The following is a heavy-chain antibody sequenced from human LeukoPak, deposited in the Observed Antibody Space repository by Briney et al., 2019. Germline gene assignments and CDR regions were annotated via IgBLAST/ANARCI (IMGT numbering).Heavy chain of an antibody. CDR3: ARVDYDFWSGYPYNWFDP. J-gene: IGHJ5*02. Sequence: GASVTVSCKASGYTFTGYYMHWVRQAPGQGLEWMGWINPNSGGTNYAQKFQGRVTTTRDTSISTAYMELSRLRSDDTAVYYCARVDYDFWSGYPYNWFDPWGQGTLVTVSS. CDR1: GYTFTGYY. V-gene: IGHV1-2*02. CDR2: INPNSGGT. D-gene: IGHD3-3*01.